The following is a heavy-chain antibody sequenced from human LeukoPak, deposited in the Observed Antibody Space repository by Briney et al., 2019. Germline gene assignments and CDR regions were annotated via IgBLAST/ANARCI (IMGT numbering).Heavy chain of an antibody. CDR2: VSGTGGRT. Sequence: HPGGSLRLSCAASGFTFSTYAMSWVRQAPGKGLEWVSVVSGTGGRTYYADSVKGRLTISRDNSKSTLYLQMNSLRAEDTALYYCVKASSSSPQYNWFDAWGQGTLVTVSS. CDR1: GFTFSTYA. J-gene: IGHJ5*02. V-gene: IGHV3-23*01. D-gene: IGHD6-6*01. CDR3: VKASSSSPQYNWFDA.